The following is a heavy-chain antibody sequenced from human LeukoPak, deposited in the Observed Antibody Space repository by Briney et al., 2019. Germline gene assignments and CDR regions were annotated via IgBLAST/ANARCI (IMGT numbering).Heavy chain of an antibody. D-gene: IGHD2/OR15-2a*01. CDR2: ISGSGDAT. CDR3: AKSTSFYLDP. V-gene: IGHV3-23*01. J-gene: IGHJ5*02. CDR1: GFTFSSYA. Sequence: PGRSLRLSCAASGFTFSSYAMHWVRQAPGKGLECVSVISGSGDATNYADSVKGRFTISRDNSKSTLYVQMNSLRAEDTAVYYCAKSTSFYLDPWGQGTLVTVSS.